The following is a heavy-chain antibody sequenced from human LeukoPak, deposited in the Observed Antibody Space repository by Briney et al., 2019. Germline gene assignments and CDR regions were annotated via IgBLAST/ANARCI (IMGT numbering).Heavy chain of an antibody. CDR2: MNPNSGNT. J-gene: IGHJ6*02. Sequence: ASVKVSCKASGYTFTSYDINWVRQATGQGLEWMGWMNPNSGNTGYAQKFQGRVTMTRNTSISTAYMELSSLRSEDTAVYYCARFASGYDYYYYGMDVWGQGTTVTVSS. D-gene: IGHD5-12*01. CDR3: ARFASGYDYYYYGMDV. V-gene: IGHV1-8*01. CDR1: GYTFTSYD.